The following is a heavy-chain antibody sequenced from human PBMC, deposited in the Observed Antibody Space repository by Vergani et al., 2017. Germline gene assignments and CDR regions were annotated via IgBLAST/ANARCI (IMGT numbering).Heavy chain of an antibody. D-gene: IGHD3-10*01. CDR2: IYSGGST. Sequence: EVQVVETGGGLVQPGGSLRLSCAASGFTVSSNYMSWVRQAPGKGLEWVSVIYSGGSTYYADSVKGRFIISRDNSKNTLDLQMNSLRTQDTAVYYCAKVCSVTSGSLQYNFYMDVWGKGTTVTVS. V-gene: IGHV3-66*01. CDR3: AKVCSVTSGSLQYNFYMDV. J-gene: IGHJ6*03. CDR1: GFTVSSNY.